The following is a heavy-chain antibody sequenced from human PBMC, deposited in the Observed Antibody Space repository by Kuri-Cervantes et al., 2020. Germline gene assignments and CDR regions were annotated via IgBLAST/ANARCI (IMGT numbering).Heavy chain of an antibody. CDR3: TFRHYDFWSGRDY. V-gene: IGHV3-15*01. Sequence: GESLKISCAASGFTFSSYSMNWVRQAPGKGLEWVGRIKSKTDGGTTDYAAPVKGRFTISRDDSKNTLYLQMNSLKTEDTAVYYCTFRHYDFWSGRDYWGQGTLVTVSS. CDR2: IKSKTDGGTT. CDR1: GFTFSSYS. D-gene: IGHD3-3*01. J-gene: IGHJ4*02.